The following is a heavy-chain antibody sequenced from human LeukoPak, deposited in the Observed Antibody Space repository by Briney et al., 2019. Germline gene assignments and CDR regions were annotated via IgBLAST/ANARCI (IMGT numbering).Heavy chain of an antibody. CDR3: ARVDVVVPAAITQYYYYYGMDV. V-gene: IGHV4-34*01. CDR1: GGSFSGYY. Sequence: PSETLSLTCAVYGGSFSGYYWSWIRQPPGKGLEWIGEINHSGSTNYNPSLKSRVTISVDTSKNQFSLKLSSVTAADTAVYYCARVDVVVPAAITQYYYYYGMDVWGQGTTVTVSS. D-gene: IGHD2-2*01. J-gene: IGHJ6*02. CDR2: INHSGST.